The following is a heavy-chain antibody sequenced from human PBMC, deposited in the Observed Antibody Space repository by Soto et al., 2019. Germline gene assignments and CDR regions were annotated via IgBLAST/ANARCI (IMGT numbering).Heavy chain of an antibody. V-gene: IGHV4-34*01. CDR2: INHSGST. CDR3: ARLDYYYMDV. Sequence: SETLSLTCAVYGGSFSGYYWSWIRQPPGKGLEWIGEINHSGSTNYNPSLKSRVTISVDTSKNQFSLKLSSVTAADTAVYYCARLDYYYMDVWGKGTTVTVS. J-gene: IGHJ6*03. CDR1: GGSFSGYY.